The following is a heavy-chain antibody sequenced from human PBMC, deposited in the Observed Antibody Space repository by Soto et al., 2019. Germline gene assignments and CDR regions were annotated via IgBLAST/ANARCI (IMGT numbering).Heavy chain of an antibody. CDR1: GYSFTDHY. CDR2: INPNSGGT. J-gene: IGHJ2*01. V-gene: IGHV1-2*02. Sequence: QVQLVQSGAEVKEPGASVKVSCKASGYSFTDHYMHWVRQAPGQGLEWMGWINPNSGGTKSAQQFQGRVTMTRDMSISTAYMELSRLRFDDTAVYYCARGKAIPDYWNFDLWGRGTLVTVSS. CDR3: ARGKAIPDYWNFDL. D-gene: IGHD2-2*02.